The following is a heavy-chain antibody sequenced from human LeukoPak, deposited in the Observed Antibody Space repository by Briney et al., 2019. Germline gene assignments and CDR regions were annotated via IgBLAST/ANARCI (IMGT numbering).Heavy chain of an antibody. D-gene: IGHD2-2*01. CDR2: MNPNSGNT. V-gene: IGHV1-8*01. J-gene: IGHJ4*02. CDR1: GYTFTSYD. CDR3: ARDRRHKIVVVPALDY. Sequence: GASVKVSCKASGYTFTSYDINWVRQATGQGLEWMGWMNPNSGNTGYAQKFQGRVTMTRNTSISTAYMELSSLRSEDTAVYYCARDRRHKIVVVPALDYWGQGTLVTVSS.